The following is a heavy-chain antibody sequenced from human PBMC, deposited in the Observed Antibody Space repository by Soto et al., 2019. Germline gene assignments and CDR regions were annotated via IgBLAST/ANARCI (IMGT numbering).Heavy chain of an antibody. J-gene: IGHJ4*02. D-gene: IGHD6-25*01. Sequence: QVQLQESGPGLVKPSGTLALTCAVSGGSISSSNWWSWVRQPPGKGLEWIGEIPHSGSTHYNPSLKSRVTTSDDKSKNQVSLKLSSVTAADTAVYYCARDQAATYWGQGTMVTVSS. CDR1: GGSISSSNW. CDR2: IPHSGST. V-gene: IGHV4-4*02. CDR3: ARDQAATY.